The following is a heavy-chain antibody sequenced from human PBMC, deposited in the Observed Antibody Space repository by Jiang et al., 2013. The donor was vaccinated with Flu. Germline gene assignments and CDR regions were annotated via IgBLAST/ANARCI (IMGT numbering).Heavy chain of an antibody. V-gene: IGHV4-59*08. Sequence: LLKPSETLSLTCTVSGGSISSYSWNWIRQPPGKGLEWIGYINNSGRTKYNPSLKSRITISLDTPKNQFSLKLSSVTAADTAVYYCTRLPWYSTGWGYFDLWGRGTLVTVSS. CDR2: INNSGRT. CDR1: GGSISSYS. J-gene: IGHJ2*01. CDR3: TRLPWYSTGWGYFDL. D-gene: IGHD6-19*01.